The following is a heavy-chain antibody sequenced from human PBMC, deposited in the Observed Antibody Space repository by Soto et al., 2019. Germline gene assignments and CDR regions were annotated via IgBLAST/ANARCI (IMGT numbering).Heavy chain of an antibody. V-gene: IGHV3-30*18. CDR3: AKDRSTYYDFWSGYYYYYYYGMDV. J-gene: IGHJ6*02. CDR2: ISYDGSNK. CDR1: GFTFSSYG. D-gene: IGHD3-3*01. Sequence: VQLVESGGGLVEPGESLRLSCAGSGFTFSSYGMHWVRQAPGKGLEWVAVISYDGSNKYYADSVKGRFTISRDNSKNTLYLQMNSLRAEDTAVYYCAKDRSTYYDFWSGYYYYYYYGMDVWGQGTTVTVSS.